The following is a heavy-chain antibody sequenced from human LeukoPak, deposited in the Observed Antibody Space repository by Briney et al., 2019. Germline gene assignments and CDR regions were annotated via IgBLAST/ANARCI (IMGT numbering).Heavy chain of an antibody. J-gene: IGHJ4*02. V-gene: IGHV4-38-2*02. D-gene: IGHD6-19*01. CDR2: ISYSGST. CDR1: GYSISSGYF. Sequence: PSETLSLTCTVSGYSISSGYFWGWIRQPPGKGLESIGTISYSGSTYYNPSLKSRVTISVDTSKNQSSLKLTSVTAADTAVYYCARVMYSSPFYFDYWGQGTLVTVSS. CDR3: ARVMYSSPFYFDY.